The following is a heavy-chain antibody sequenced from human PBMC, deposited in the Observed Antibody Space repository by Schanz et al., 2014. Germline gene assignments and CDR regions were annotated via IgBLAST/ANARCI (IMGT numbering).Heavy chain of an antibody. J-gene: IGHJ4*02. V-gene: IGHV1-69*08. CDR1: GGTFSRLT. CDR2: IIPSLGLA. D-gene: IGHD2-21*01. Sequence: QVQLVQSGADVKKPGSSVRVSCKASGGTFSRLTFSWVRQAPGQGLEWMGRIIPSLGLAKYEQKFQDKVTITADTSTTTAYIELSGLISEDTAVYYCARDRLECGAECYSVEVFEIWGQGTLVTVSS. CDR3: ARDRLECGAECYSVEVFEI.